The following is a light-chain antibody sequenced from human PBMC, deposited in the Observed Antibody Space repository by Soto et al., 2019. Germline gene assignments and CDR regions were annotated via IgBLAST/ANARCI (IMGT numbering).Light chain of an antibody. CDR3: QQRRHWPLT. CDR2: DAS. CDR1: QSVDSY. V-gene: IGKV3-11*01. Sequence: EIVLTQSPATLSLSLGDRATLSCRASQSVDSYLGWYQQKPGQAPRLLIYDASNRATGIPARSSGSGSGTDFTLTISSLEPEDFAVYYCQQRRHWPLTFGQGTRLEIK. J-gene: IGKJ5*01.